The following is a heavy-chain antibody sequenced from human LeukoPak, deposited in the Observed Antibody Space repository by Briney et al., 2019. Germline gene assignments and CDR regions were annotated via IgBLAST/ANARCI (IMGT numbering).Heavy chain of an antibody. V-gene: IGHV4-61*02. D-gene: IGHD6-6*01. J-gene: IGHJ5*02. CDR2: FYTSGST. CDR3: AREVIAAHNWFDP. Sequence: SQTLSLTCAVSGGSISRGGYSWSWIRQPAGKGLEWIGRFYTSGSTNFNPSLKSRVTISVDTSKNQFSLKLSSVTAADTAVYYCAREVIAAHNWFDPWGQGILVTVSS. CDR1: GGSISRGGYS.